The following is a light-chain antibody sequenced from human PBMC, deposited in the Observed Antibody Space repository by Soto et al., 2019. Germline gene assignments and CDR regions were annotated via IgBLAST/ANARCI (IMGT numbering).Light chain of an antibody. CDR2: EGS. J-gene: IGLJ3*02. Sequence: QSVLTQPASVSGSPGQSITISCTGTSSDVGSYNLVSWYQQHPGKAPKLMIYEGSKRPSGVSNRFSGSKSGNTASLTISGLQAEDEADYYCCSYAYSSTFWVFGGGTKVTVL. V-gene: IGLV2-23*03. CDR3: CSYAYSSTFWV. CDR1: SSDVGSYNL.